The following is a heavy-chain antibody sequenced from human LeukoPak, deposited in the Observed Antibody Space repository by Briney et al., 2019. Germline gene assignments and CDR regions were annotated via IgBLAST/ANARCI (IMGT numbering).Heavy chain of an antibody. CDR1: GFTFSSYA. Sequence: GGSLRLSCAASGFTFSSYAMSWVRQAPGKGLEWVSAISGSGGSTYYADSVKGQFTISRDNSKNTLYLQMNSLRAEDTAVYYCANVVVPAAIRDYYYGMDVWGQGTTVTVSS. D-gene: IGHD2-2*01. CDR2: ISGSGGST. J-gene: IGHJ6*02. V-gene: IGHV3-23*01. CDR3: ANVVVPAAIRDYYYGMDV.